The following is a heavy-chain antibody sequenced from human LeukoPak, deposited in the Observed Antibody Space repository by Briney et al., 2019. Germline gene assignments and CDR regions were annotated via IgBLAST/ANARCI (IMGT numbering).Heavy chain of an antibody. Sequence: VQPGGSLRLSCSASGFTFSSYAMHWVRQAPGKGLEWVAVISYDVSNKYYADSVKGRFTISRDNSKNTLYLQMNSLRPEDTAVYYCARDSNHQQLALVLDYWGQGTLVTVSS. CDR1: GFTFSSYA. J-gene: IGHJ4*02. CDR2: ISYDVSNK. CDR3: ARDSNHQQLALVLDY. V-gene: IGHV3-30-3*01. D-gene: IGHD6-13*01.